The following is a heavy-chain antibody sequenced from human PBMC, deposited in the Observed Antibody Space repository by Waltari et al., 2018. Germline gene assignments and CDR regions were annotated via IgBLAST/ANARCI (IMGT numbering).Heavy chain of an antibody. J-gene: IGHJ5*02. CDR1: GFTFSSYS. CDR2: ISSSSSYI. V-gene: IGHV3-21*04. D-gene: IGHD5-18*01. Sequence: EVQLVESGGGLVKPGGSLRLSCAASGFTFSSYSMNWVRQAPGKGLEWVSSISSSSSYIYYADSVKGRFTISRDNAKNSLYLQMNSLRAEDTAVYYCARMELWLGWFDPWGQGTLVTVSS. CDR3: ARMELWLGWFDP.